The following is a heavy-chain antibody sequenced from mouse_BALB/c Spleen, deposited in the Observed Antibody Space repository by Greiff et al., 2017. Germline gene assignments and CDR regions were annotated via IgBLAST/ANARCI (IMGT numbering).Heavy chain of an antibody. CDR1: GYTFTDYE. V-gene: IGHV1-15*01. Sequence: QVQLQQSGAELVRPGASVTLSCKASGYTFTDYEMHWVKQTPVHGLEWIGAIDPETGGTAYNQKFKGKATLTADKSSSTAYMELRSLTSEDSAVYYCARWPLDYWGQGTTLTVSS. CDR3: ARWPLDY. J-gene: IGHJ2*01. CDR2: IDPETGGT.